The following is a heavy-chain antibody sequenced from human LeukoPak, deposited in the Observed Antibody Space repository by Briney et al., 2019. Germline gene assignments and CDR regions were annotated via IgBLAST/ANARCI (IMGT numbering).Heavy chain of an antibody. V-gene: IGHV3-23*01. CDR2: IFGSGDRT. J-gene: IGHJ4*02. CDR3: AKVNFDYFDY. Sequence: GGTLRLSCAASGFTFSSYGMSWVRQAPGKGLEWVSVIFGSGDRTDYADSVKGRVTISRDNSKNTLYLQMNSLRAEDTAVYYCAKVNFDYFDYWGQGTLVTVSS. CDR1: GFTFSSYG. D-gene: IGHD1-20*01.